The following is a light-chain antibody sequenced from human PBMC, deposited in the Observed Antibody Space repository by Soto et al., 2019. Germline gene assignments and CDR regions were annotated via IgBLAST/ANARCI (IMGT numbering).Light chain of an antibody. CDR2: LNSDGSH. J-gene: IGLJ2*01. Sequence: QAVLTQSPSASASLGASVKLTFTLSSGHSNYAIAWHQQQPEKGPRFLMKLNSDGSHSKGDGIPDRFSGSSSGAERYLTISTLQSEDEADYYCQTWVTGIHIFGGGTKVTVL. CDR1: SGHSNYA. V-gene: IGLV4-69*01. CDR3: QTWVTGIHI.